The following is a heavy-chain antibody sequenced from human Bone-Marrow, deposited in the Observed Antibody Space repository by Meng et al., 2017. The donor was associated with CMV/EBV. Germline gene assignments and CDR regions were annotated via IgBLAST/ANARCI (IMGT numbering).Heavy chain of an antibody. J-gene: IGHJ4*02. CDR2: IYHSGST. V-gene: IGHV4-34*01. CDR3: ARDTKWEVGY. CDR1: GESFSAYY. Sequence: SETLSLTCAVYGESFSAYYWTWIRQPPGKGLEWIGSIYHSGSTYYNPSLKSRVTISVDTSKNQFSLKLSSVTAADTAVYYCARDTKWEVGYWGQGTLVTVSS. D-gene: IGHD1-26*01.